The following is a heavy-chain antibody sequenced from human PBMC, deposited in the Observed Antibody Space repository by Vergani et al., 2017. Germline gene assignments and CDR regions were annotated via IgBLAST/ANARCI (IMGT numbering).Heavy chain of an antibody. J-gene: IGHJ1*01. D-gene: IGHD3-3*01. V-gene: IGHV1-2*02. CDR1: GYTFTGYY. CDR3: ASGVGNYDFWSGYYLEYFQH. CDR2: INPNSGGT. Sequence: QVQLVQSGAEVKKPGASVKVSCKASGYTFTGYYMHWVRQAPGQGLEWMGWINPNSGGTNYAQKFQGRVTMTSDTSISTAYMELSRLRSDDTAVYYCASGVGNYDFWSGYYLEYFQHWGQGTLVTVSS.